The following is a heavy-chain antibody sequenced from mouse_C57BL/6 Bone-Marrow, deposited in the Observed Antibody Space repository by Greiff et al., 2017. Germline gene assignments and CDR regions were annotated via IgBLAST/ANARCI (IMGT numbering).Heavy chain of an antibody. D-gene: IGHD4-1*01. CDR3: ARDWDGAWFAY. Sequence: VQLQESGAELAKPGASVKLSCKASGYTFTSYWMHWVKPRPGQGLEWIGYINPSSGYTKYNQKFKDKATLTADKSSSTAYMQLSSLTNEDSAVYYCARDWDGAWFAYWGQGTLVTVSA. J-gene: IGHJ3*01. V-gene: IGHV1-7*01. CDR1: GYTFTSYW. CDR2: INPSSGYT.